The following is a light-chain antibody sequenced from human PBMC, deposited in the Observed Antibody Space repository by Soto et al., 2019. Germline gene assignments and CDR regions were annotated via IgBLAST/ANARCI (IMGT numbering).Light chain of an antibody. J-gene: IGKJ2*01. CDR2: KAS. CDR3: QQYDRFPYT. V-gene: IGKV1-5*03. Sequence: DIQMTQSPSTLSASIGDTVIITCRASQGINSWLAWYQQKPEKAPKLLIHKASTLESGIQSRFSGSESGTDFTLTISSLPPYDFATFYCQQYDRFPYTFGQGTKLEIK. CDR1: QGINSW.